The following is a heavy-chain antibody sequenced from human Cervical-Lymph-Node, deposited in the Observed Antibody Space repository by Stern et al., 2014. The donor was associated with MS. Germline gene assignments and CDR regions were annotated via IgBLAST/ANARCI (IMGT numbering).Heavy chain of an antibody. D-gene: IGHD5-12*01. Sequence: EVQLVESGGGLGQPGRSLRLSWAASGFTFDDYAMHWVRQAPGEGLEWVSGISWNSGSIVYSDSLKGRFTISRDNAKNSLYLQMNSLRAEDTALYYCAKLSGSDYXXXXXWGQGTLVTVSS. CDR2: ISWNSGSI. CDR3: AKLSGSDYXXXXX. CDR1: GFTFDDYA. J-gene: IGHJ4*02. V-gene: IGHV3-9*01.